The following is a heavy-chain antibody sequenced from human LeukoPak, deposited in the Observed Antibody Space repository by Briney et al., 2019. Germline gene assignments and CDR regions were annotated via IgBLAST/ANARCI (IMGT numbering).Heavy chain of an antibody. J-gene: IGHJ4*02. Sequence: GGSLRLSCAASGFTFSSYAMSWVRQAPGRGLECVSLISGGGDRTYYAETVRGRFTISRDNSKNTLYLQMSSLRADDTAIYYCAKGHSAYGTGFDYWGQGTLVTVSS. V-gene: IGHV3-23*01. D-gene: IGHD5-12*01. CDR3: AKGHSAYGTGFDY. CDR1: GFTFSSYA. CDR2: ISGGGDRT.